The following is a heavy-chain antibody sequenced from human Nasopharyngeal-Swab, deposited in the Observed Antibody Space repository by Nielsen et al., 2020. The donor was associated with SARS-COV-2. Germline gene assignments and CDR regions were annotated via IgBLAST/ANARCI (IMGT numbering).Heavy chain of an antibody. CDR1: GFTFSSYW. CDR3: ARVKVDYDILTGYRYYYGMDV. J-gene: IGHJ6*02. D-gene: IGHD3-9*01. Sequence: GGSLRLSCAASGFTFSSYWMSWVRQAPGKGLEWVANIKQDGSEKYYVDSVKGRFTISRDNAENSLYLQMNSLRAEDTAVYYCARVKVDYDILTGYRYYYGMDVWGQGTTVTVSS. CDR2: IKQDGSEK. V-gene: IGHV3-7*01.